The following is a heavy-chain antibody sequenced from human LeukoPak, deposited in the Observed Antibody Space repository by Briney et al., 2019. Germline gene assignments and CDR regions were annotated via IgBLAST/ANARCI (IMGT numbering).Heavy chain of an antibody. CDR3: ARGQSLSSGYYYYFDY. V-gene: IGHV3-30-3*01. Sequence: GGSLRLSCAASGFTFSSYAMHWVRQAPGKGLEWVAVISYDGSNKYYADSVKGRFTISRDNSKNTLYLQMNSLRAEDTAVYYCARGQSLSSGYYYYFDYWSQGTLVTVSS. CDR2: ISYDGSNK. D-gene: IGHD3-22*01. J-gene: IGHJ4*02. CDR1: GFTFSSYA.